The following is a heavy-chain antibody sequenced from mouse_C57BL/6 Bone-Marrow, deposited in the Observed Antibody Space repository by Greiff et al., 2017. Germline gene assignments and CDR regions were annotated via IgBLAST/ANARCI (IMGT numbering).Heavy chain of an antibody. Sequence: VQLQQPGAELVKPGASVKMSCKASGYTFTSYWITWVKQRPGQGLEWIGDIYPGSGSTNYNEKFKSKATLTVDTSSSTAYMHLSSLTSEDSAVYYCAREGIYYGHYFDYWGQGTTLTVSS. V-gene: IGHV1-55*01. J-gene: IGHJ2*01. CDR3: AREGIYYGHYFDY. D-gene: IGHD2-1*01. CDR1: GYTFTSYW. CDR2: IYPGSGST.